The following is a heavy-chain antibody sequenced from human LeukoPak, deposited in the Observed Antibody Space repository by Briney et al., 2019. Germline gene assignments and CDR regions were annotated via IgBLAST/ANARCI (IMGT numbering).Heavy chain of an antibody. V-gene: IGHV3-30*04. Sequence: PGGSLRLSCAASGFTFSSYAMHWVRQAPGKGLEWVAVISYDGSNKYYADSVKGRFTISRDNSKNTLYLQMNSLRAEDTAVYYCARESSSWFFDYWGQGTLVTVSS. J-gene: IGHJ4*02. CDR3: ARESSSWFFDY. D-gene: IGHD6-13*01. CDR1: GFTFSSYA. CDR2: ISYDGSNK.